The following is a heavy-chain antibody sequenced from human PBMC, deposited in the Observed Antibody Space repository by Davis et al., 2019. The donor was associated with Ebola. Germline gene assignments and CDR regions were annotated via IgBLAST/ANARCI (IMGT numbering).Heavy chain of an antibody. CDR3: ARDRPEDVLLWVGESSVPLVY. D-gene: IGHD3-10*01. Sequence: GGSLRLSCAASGFTFSTFGMNWVRQAPGKGLEWISYTSSSTKTTYYADSVKGRFTISRDNAKNSLSLQMNSLRDDDTAVYYCARDRPEDVLLWVGESSVPLVYWGQGTRVTVSS. V-gene: IGHV3-48*02. J-gene: IGHJ4*02. CDR1: GFTFSTFG. CDR2: TSSSTKTT.